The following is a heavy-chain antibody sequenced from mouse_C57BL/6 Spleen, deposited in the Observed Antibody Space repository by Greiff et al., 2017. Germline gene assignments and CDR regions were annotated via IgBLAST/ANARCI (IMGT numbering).Heavy chain of an antibody. D-gene: IGHD1-1*01. Sequence: EVQLVESGEGLVKPGGSLKLSCAASGFTFSSYAMSWVRQTPEKRLEWVAYISSGGDYIYYADTVKGRFTISRDNARNTLYLQMSSLKSEDTAMYYCTRDRYGSSYDWYFDVWGTGTTVTVSS. J-gene: IGHJ1*03. CDR3: TRDRYGSSYDWYFDV. CDR2: ISSGGDYI. CDR1: GFTFSSYA. V-gene: IGHV5-9-1*02.